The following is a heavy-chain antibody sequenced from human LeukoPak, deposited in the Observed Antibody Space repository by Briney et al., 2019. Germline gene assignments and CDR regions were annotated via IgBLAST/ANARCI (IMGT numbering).Heavy chain of an antibody. J-gene: IGHJ6*03. V-gene: IGHV1-18*01. Sequence: ASVKVSCKASGYTFTSYGISWVRQAPGQGLEWMGWISAYNGNTNYAQKLQGRVTMTTDTATSTAYMELRSLRSDDAAVYYCARSERYYYYMDVWGKGTTVTVSS. CDR1: GYTFTSYG. CDR3: ARSERYYYYMDV. CDR2: ISAYNGNT.